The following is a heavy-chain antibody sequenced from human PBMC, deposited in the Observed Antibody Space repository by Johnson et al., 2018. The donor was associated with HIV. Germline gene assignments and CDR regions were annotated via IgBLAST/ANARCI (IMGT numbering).Heavy chain of an antibody. D-gene: IGHD1-26*01. CDR3: AREWELLGSAFDI. CDR2: IVGSGGST. J-gene: IGHJ3*02. CDR1: GFTFSSYA. Sequence: VQLVESGGGLVQPGGSLRLSCAASGFTFSSYAMSWVRQAPGKGLEWVSGIVGSGGSTYYADSVKGRFTISRDNSKNTLYLQMNSLRAEDTAVYYCAREWELLGSAFDIWGQGTMVTVSS. V-gene: IGHV3-23*04.